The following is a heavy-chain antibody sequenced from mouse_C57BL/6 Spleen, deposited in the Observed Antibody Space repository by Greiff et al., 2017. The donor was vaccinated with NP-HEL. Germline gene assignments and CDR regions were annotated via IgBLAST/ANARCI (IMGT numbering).Heavy chain of an antibody. V-gene: IGHV1-4*01. CDR1: GYTFTSYT. J-gene: IGHJ4*01. CDR2: INPSSGYT. CDR3: ARSPLEAMDY. Sequence: QVQLQQSGAELARPGASVKMSCKASGYTFTSYTMHWVKQRPGQGLEWIGYINPSSGYTKYNQKFKDKATLTADKSSSTAYMQLSSLTSEDSAVYYCARSPLEAMDYWGQGTSVTVSS.